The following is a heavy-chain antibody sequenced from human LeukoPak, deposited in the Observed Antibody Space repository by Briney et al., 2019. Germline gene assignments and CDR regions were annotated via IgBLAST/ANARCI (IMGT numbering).Heavy chain of an antibody. CDR3: ARGAGYDILTGYLNYYGMDV. Sequence: PGGSLRLSCAASGFTFSSYAMHWVRQAPGKGLEWVAVISYDGSNKYYADSVKGRFTISRDNSKNTLYLQMNSLRAEDTAVYYCARGAGYDILTGYLNYYGMDVWGQGTTVTVS. CDR2: ISYDGSNK. D-gene: IGHD3-9*01. V-gene: IGHV3-30-3*01. CDR1: GFTFSSYA. J-gene: IGHJ6*02.